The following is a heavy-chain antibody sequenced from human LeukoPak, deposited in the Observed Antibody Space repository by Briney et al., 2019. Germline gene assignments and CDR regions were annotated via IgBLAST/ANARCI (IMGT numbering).Heavy chain of an antibody. CDR1: GFTFSSYA. Sequence: GGSLRLSCAASGFTFSSYAMNWVRQAPGKGLEWVSYISSSSSTIYYADSVKGRFTISRDNAKNSLYLQMSSLRAEDTAVYYCARERAAMVSDYWGQGTLVTVSS. V-gene: IGHV3-48*01. D-gene: IGHD5-18*01. J-gene: IGHJ4*02. CDR2: ISSSSSTI. CDR3: ARERAAMVSDY.